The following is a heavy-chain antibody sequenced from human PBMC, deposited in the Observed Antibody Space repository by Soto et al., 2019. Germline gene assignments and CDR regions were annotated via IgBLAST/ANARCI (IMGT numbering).Heavy chain of an antibody. J-gene: IGHJ5*02. V-gene: IGHV4-59*08. CDR1: GGSINSYY. CDR2: IYYSGTT. Sequence: SETLSLTCTVSGGSINSYYWSWIRQPPGKGLEWIGYIYYSGTTSYNPSLKSRVAISLDTSKNQFSLSLNFVTAADTAVYYCARGRGYSYGLDPWGQGSLVTVSS. D-gene: IGHD5-18*01. CDR3: ARGRGYSYGLDP.